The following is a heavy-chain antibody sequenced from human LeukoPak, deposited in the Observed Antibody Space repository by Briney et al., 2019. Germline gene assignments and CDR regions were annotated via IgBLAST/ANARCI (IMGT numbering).Heavy chain of an antibody. Sequence: ASVKVSCKASGYTFTSYAMNWVRQAPGQGLEWMGWISTDNGNTNSVQKLQGRVTLTMDTSTTTAYMELRSLRSDDTAVYYCARGDDAFDFWGQGTMVTVSS. CDR3: ARGDDAFDF. J-gene: IGHJ3*01. CDR2: ISTDNGNT. V-gene: IGHV1-18*01. CDR1: GYTFTSYA.